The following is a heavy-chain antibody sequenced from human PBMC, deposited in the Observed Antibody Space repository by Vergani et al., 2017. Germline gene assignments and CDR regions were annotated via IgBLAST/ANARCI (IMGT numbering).Heavy chain of an antibody. J-gene: IGHJ4*02. CDR3: ARMGGYDEGDAFRIGYFDS. V-gene: IGHV4-31*03. CDR1: GASISSGVYY. Sequence: QLQLQESGPGLVKPSQTLSLTCSVSGASISSGVYYWTWIRQHPGKGLEWIWYIYSTGSTHHNPSLRRRINMSVDTSKNQLSLKLNSVTAADTDMYDCARMGGYDEGDAFRIGYFDSWGPGILVTVSS. D-gene: IGHD3-22*01. CDR2: IYSTGST.